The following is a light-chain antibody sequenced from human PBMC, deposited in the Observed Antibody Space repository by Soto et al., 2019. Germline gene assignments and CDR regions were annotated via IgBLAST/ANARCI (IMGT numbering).Light chain of an antibody. CDR1: QDISIY. CDR2: DVS. V-gene: IGKV1-33*01. CDR3: QQYDSLPLT. J-gene: IGKJ4*01. Sequence: IQMTQSPSSLSASVGDRVTITCQASQDISIYLNWYQQKPGKVPEVLIFDVSNLKPGVPSRFTGSRSGTVFTFVISNLQPEDFATYYCQQYDSLPLTFGGGTKVELE.